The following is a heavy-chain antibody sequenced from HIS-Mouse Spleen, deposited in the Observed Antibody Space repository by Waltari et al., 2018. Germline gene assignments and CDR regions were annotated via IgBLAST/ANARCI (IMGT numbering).Heavy chain of an antibody. CDR2: IYYSGGT. D-gene: IGHD6-13*01. V-gene: IGHV4-39*07. Sequence: QLQLQESGPGLVKPSETLSLTCTVSGGSISSSSYYWGWIRQPPGKGLEWMGSIYYSGGTYYSPSLKIRVTRSLETSTNQFSLKLSSVTAADTAVYYCAREIPYSSSWYDGYFDLWGRGTLVTVAS. CDR3: AREIPYSSSWYDGYFDL. CDR1: GGSISSSSYY. J-gene: IGHJ2*01.